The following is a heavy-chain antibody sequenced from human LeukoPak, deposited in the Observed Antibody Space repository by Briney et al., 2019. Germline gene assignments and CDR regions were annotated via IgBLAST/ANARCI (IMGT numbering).Heavy chain of an antibody. CDR2: ISNSGDYI. Sequence: PRGSLRLSCTVSGFTFSSFTMNWVRQGPGKGLEWVASISNSGDYISYADSLKGRFTISRDNAKNSLFLQMSSLRAEDTAVYYCAREMYAGWYFAFDIWGQGTMVTVSS. J-gene: IGHJ3*02. CDR1: GFTFSSFT. D-gene: IGHD6-19*01. V-gene: IGHV3-21*01. CDR3: AREMYAGWYFAFDI.